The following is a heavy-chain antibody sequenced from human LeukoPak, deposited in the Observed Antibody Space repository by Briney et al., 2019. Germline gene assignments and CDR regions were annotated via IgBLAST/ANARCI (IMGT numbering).Heavy chain of an antibody. D-gene: IGHD6-13*01. CDR3: AKDMRSGWCNWFDP. J-gene: IGHJ5*02. CDR2: IDGRGIGT. Sequence: WIRQPPGKGLEWVSAIDGRGIGTYYADSVKGRFTISRDTSKNTLYLEMNSLRHEDTAVYYCAKDMRSGWCNWFDPWGQGTLVTVSS. V-gene: IGHV3-23*01.